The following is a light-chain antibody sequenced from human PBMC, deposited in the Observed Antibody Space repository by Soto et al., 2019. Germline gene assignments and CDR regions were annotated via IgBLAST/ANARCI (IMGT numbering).Light chain of an antibody. V-gene: IGKV1-5*03. CDR2: KAS. J-gene: IGKJ1*01. Sequence: DIQMTQSPSTLSGSVGDRVTITCRASQTISSWLAWYQQKPGKAPKLLIYKASTLKSGVPSRFSGSGSGTEFTLTISSLQPDDFASYYCQHYSLYSPWTFGQGTQVDI. CDR3: QHYSLYSPWT. CDR1: QTISSW.